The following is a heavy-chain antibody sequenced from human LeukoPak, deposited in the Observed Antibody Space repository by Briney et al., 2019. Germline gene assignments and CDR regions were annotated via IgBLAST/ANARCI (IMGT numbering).Heavy chain of an antibody. Sequence: PGGSLRLSCAASGFTFSSYAMSWVRQAPGKGLEWVSAISGSGGSTYYADSVKGRFTISRDNPKNTLYLQMNSLRAEDTAVYYCAKGDHSSGWYYFDYWGQGTLVTVSS. V-gene: IGHV3-23*01. D-gene: IGHD6-19*01. CDR2: ISGSGGST. CDR3: AKGDHSSGWYYFDY. CDR1: GFTFSSYA. J-gene: IGHJ4*02.